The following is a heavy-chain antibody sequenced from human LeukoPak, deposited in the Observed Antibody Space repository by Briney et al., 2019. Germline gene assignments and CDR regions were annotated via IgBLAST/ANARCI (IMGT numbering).Heavy chain of an antibody. Sequence: PGGSLRLSCAASGFTFSSYWMSWVRQAPGKGLEWVANIKQDGSEKYYVDSVKGRFTISRDNAKNSLYLQMNSLRAEDTAVYYCARDRNWAHTIWDAFDIWGQGTMVTVSS. CDR3: ARDRNWAHTIWDAFDI. CDR2: IKQDGSEK. J-gene: IGHJ3*02. CDR1: GFTFSSYW. V-gene: IGHV3-7*03. D-gene: IGHD7-27*01.